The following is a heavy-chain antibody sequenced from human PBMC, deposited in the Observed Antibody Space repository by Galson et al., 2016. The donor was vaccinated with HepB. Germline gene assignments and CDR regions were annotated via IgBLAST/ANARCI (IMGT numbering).Heavy chain of an antibody. CDR1: GFTFTTSS. Sequence: SLRLSCAVSGFTFTTSSMSWVRQAPGKGLEWVSGISQDGLSRYYADSVKGRFTISRDNSKNTLSLQMDRLRAEDTAVYYCATGRGFGNPLDYWGQGTLVTVSS. V-gene: IGHV3-23*01. CDR2: ISQDGLSR. CDR3: ATGRGFGNPLDY. J-gene: IGHJ4*02. D-gene: IGHD3-10*01.